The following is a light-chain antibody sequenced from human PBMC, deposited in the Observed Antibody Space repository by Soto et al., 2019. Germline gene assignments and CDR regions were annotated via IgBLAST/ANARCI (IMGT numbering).Light chain of an antibody. CDR3: QQYSSSPT. CDR2: GAS. Sequence: EIVLTQSPGTLSLSPGERATLSCRASQSVTSSYLAWYQQKPGQAPRLLIYGASSRATGIPDRFSGSGSGTAFTLTINRLEPEDFAVYYCQQYSSSPTFGQGTKVEIK. CDR1: QSVTSSY. V-gene: IGKV3-20*01. J-gene: IGKJ1*01.